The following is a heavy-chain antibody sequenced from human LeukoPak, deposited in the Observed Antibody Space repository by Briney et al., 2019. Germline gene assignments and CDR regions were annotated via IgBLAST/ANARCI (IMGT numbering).Heavy chain of an antibody. CDR3: AKDRDRSGSIDY. V-gene: IGHV3-23*01. CDR2: ISGSGGST. CDR1: GFTFSSYG. Sequence: PGGSLRLSCAASGFTFSSYGMSWVRQAPGKGLEWVSAISGSGGSTNYADSVKGRFTISRDNSKNTLYLQMNSLRAEDTAVYYCAKDRDRSGSIDYWGQGTLVTVSS. D-gene: IGHD3-22*01. J-gene: IGHJ4*02.